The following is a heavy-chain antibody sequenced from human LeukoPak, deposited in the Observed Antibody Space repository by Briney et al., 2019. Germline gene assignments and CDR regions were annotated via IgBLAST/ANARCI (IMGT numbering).Heavy chain of an antibody. V-gene: IGHV3-9*01. D-gene: IGHD2-8*01. CDR1: GFTFDDYA. CDR2: ISWNSGTK. Sequence: GGSLRLSCAASGFTFDDYAMHWVRQAPGKGLEWVSGISWNSGTKGYADSVKGRFTISRDNAKISLYLQMNSLRGEDAALYYCAVLHYYAMDVWGQGTTVTVSS. J-gene: IGHJ6*02. CDR3: AVLHYYAMDV.